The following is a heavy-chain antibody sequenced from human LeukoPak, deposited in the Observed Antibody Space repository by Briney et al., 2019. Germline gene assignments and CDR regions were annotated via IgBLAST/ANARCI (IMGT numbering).Heavy chain of an antibody. Sequence: GASVKVSCKASGYTFTTYGLSWVRQAPGQGLEWMGWISAKNGNTKYAQKLQGRVIMTTDTSTSTAWMELRSLRSDDTAVYYCATTYCSDGSCYWFSLDYWGQGTLVTVSS. V-gene: IGHV1-18*01. J-gene: IGHJ4*02. CDR3: ATTYCSDGSCYWFSLDY. CDR2: ISAKNGNT. CDR1: GYTFTTYG. D-gene: IGHD2-15*01.